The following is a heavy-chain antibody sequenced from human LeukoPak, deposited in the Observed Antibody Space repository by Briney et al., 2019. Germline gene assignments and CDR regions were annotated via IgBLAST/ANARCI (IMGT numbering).Heavy chain of an antibody. D-gene: IGHD4-17*01. Sequence: SETLSLTCSGSNYSVSNSLYWGWLRQPPGKGLEWIGSIYRSGSTFYNPSLKSRVTISLDTSKNQFSLKLSSVTAADTAVYFCARGTYGYYMDVWGKGTTVTVSS. CDR1: NYSVSNSLY. CDR3: ARGTYGYYMDV. V-gene: IGHV4-38-2*02. CDR2: IYRSGST. J-gene: IGHJ6*03.